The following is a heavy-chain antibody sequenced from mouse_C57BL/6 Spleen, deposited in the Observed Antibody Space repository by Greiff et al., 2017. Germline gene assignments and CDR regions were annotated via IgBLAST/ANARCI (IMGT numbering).Heavy chain of an antibody. V-gene: IGHV1-15*01. D-gene: IGHD2-1*01. CDR2: IDPETGGT. Sequence: QVQLQQSGAELVRPGASVTLSCKASGYTFTDYEMHWVKQTPVHGLEWIGAIDPETGGTAYNQKFKGKAILTADKSSSTAYMELRRLTSEDPAVYFCTREGDYGNPAWFAYWGQGTLVTVSA. J-gene: IGHJ3*01. CDR3: TREGDYGNPAWFAY. CDR1: GYTFTDYE.